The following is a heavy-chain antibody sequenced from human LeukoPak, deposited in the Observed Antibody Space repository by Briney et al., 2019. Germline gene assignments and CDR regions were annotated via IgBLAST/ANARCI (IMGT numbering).Heavy chain of an antibody. D-gene: IGHD3-9*01. J-gene: IGHJ4*02. Sequence: SETLSLTCTVSGGSISPYYWNWIRQPPGKGLEWIGYIYYSGSTHYNPSLKSRVTISVDTSKNQFSLKLSSVTAADTAVYYCARHRRLTGSTYDYWGQGTLVTVSS. CDR1: GGSISPYY. V-gene: IGHV4-59*08. CDR3: ARHRRLTGSTYDY. CDR2: IYYSGST.